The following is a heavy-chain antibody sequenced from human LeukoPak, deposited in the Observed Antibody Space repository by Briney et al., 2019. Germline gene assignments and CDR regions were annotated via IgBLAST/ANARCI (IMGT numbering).Heavy chain of an antibody. Sequence: GGSLRLSCAASGFTFSSYSMNWVRQAPGKGLEWISYISSSSSTIYYADSVKGRFTISRDNAKNSLYLQMNSLRAEDTAVYYCARDPVVVGPSSDYWGQGTLVTVSS. D-gene: IGHD2-2*01. CDR3: ARDPVVVGPSSDY. CDR1: GFTFSSYS. V-gene: IGHV3-48*01. J-gene: IGHJ4*02. CDR2: ISSSSSTI.